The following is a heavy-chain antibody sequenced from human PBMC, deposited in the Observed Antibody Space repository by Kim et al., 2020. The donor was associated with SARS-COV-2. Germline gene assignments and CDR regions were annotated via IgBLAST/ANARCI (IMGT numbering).Heavy chain of an antibody. J-gene: IGHJ4*02. D-gene: IGHD6-19*01. CDR2: TYYRAKWYN. CDR1: GDSVSSNSAA. Sequence: SQTLSLTCGISGDSVSSNSAAWNWIRQSPSRGLEWLGRTYYRAKWYNDYAVSVKSRMTINPDTSKNQFSLQLNSVTPEDTAVYYCARAYRDGNRSGWYDYWGQGTLVTVSS. V-gene: IGHV6-1*01. CDR3: ARAYRDGNRSGWYDY.